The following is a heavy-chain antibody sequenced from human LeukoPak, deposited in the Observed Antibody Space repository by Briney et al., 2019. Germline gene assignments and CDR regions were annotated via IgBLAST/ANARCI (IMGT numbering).Heavy chain of an antibody. V-gene: IGHV4-59*08. D-gene: IGHD1-26*01. CDR1: GYSINNYY. CDR2: VSYSGTP. J-gene: IGHJ6*02. Sequence: KASQTLSLTCTVSGYSINNYYWSWIPQPPGEGLEWVGYVSYSGTPDYNPSLKSRATISLDTSRNQFSLQLRSVTAADTAEYYCARQKWDRLTYYYYGMDVWGQGTTVTVSS. CDR3: ARQKWDRLTYYYYGMDV.